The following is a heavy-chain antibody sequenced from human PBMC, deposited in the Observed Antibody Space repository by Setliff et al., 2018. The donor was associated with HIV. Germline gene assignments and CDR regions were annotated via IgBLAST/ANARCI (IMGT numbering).Heavy chain of an antibody. CDR3: ARHRGVRDPSGWYGISWFDP. D-gene: IGHD6-19*01. J-gene: IGHJ5*02. CDR1: GDSVSTFNYY. Sequence: PSETLSLTCTVSGDSVSTFNYYWGWIRRPPGKGLEWIASIYSSGTTYHSPSLKYRVTVSADRTKNQFSLKLTSVTAADTAIYYCARHRGVRDPSGWYGISWFDPWGQGILVTVSS. CDR2: IYSSGTT. V-gene: IGHV4-39*01.